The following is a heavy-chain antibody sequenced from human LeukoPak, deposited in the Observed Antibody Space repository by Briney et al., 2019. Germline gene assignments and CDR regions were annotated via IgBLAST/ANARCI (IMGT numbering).Heavy chain of an antibody. D-gene: IGHD6-13*01. J-gene: IGHJ6*03. CDR2: IYYSGST. V-gene: IGHV4-59*01. Sequence: SETLSLTCSVSDGSMTNYYWSWIRQPPGKGLEWIGYIYYSGSTNYNPSLKSRVTISVDTSKNQFSLKLSSVTAADTAVYYCARDAGHYYYYYYMDVWGKGSTVTVSS. CDR3: ARDAGHYYYYYYMDV. CDR1: DGSMTNYY.